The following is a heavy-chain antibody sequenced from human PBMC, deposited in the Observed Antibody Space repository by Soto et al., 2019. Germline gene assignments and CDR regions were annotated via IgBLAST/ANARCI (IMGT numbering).Heavy chain of an antibody. CDR2: ISGDASST. CDR3: ASRDWSGGYCDF. CDR1: GFTLSNYW. V-gene: IGHV3-74*01. Sequence: EVQLVESGGGLVQPGGSLRLSCAASGFTLSNYWMHWVRQVPGRGLVWVARISGDASSTHYADFAKGRFTISRDNAKNTVYLQMNSLRVDDTAVYYCASRDWSGGYCDFWGQGILVTVSS. D-gene: IGHD3-3*01. J-gene: IGHJ4*02.